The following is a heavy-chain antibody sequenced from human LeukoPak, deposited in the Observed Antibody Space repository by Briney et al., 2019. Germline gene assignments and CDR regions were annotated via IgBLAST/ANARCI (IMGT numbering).Heavy chain of an antibody. D-gene: IGHD3-10*01. CDR2: ISGSGGST. Sequence: PGGSLRLSCAASGFTFSSYAMSWVRQAPGKGLEWVPTISGSGGSTYYADSVKGRFTISRDNSKNTLYLQMNSLRAEDTAIYYCAKGITMVRGVILYYFDYWGQGTLVTVSS. V-gene: IGHV3-23*01. CDR3: AKGITMVRGVILYYFDY. J-gene: IGHJ4*02. CDR1: GFTFSSYA.